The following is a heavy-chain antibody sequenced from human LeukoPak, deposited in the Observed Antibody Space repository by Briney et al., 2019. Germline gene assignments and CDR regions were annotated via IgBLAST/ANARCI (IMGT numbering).Heavy chain of an antibody. D-gene: IGHD5-24*01. CDR1: GGSISSSSYY. J-gene: IGHJ6*03. CDR3: AGCFDGYNYFHYYYMDV. CDR2: IYYSGST. Sequence: SETLSLTCTVSGGSISSSSYYWGWIRQPPGKGLEWIGSIYYSGSTYYNPSLKSRVTISVDTSKNQFSLKLSSVTAADTAVYYCAGCFDGYNYFHYYYMDVWGKGTTVTISS. V-gene: IGHV4-39*01.